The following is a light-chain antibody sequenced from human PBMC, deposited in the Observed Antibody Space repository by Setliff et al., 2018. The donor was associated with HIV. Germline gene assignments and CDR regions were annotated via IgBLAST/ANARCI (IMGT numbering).Light chain of an antibody. J-gene: IGLJ1*01. CDR3: SSYTTSSTLYV. CDR2: DVM. CDR1: SSDVGGYYS. Sequence: QSALAQPASVSGSPGQSITISCTGISSDVGGYYSVSWYQQHPGKAPKLMIYDVMNRPSGVSNRFSGSRSGNTASLTISGLQVEDEADYYCSSYTTSSTLYVFGPGTKSPS. V-gene: IGLV2-14*03.